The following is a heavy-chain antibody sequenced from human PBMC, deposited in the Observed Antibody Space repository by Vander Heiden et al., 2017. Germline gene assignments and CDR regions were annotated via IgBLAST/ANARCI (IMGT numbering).Heavy chain of an antibody. CDR2: IRGSGGST. D-gene: IGHD6-19*01. Sequence: EVQLLESGGDLVQPGGSLRLSCAASGFTFSSYAMSWVRQAPGKGLEWVSAIRGSGGSTYYADSVKGRFTISRDNSKNTLYLQMNSLRAEDTAVYYCAKDHSGWYGIDYWGQGTLVTVSS. J-gene: IGHJ4*02. CDR1: GFTFSSYA. CDR3: AKDHSGWYGIDY. V-gene: IGHV3-23*01.